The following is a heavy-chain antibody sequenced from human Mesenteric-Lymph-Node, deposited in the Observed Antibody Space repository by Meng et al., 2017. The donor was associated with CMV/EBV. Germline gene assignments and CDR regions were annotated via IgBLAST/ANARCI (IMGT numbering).Heavy chain of an antibody. Sequence: GESLKISCAASGFTLSSYLMHWVRQTPGKGLEWVALISYDGGNKIYADSVKGRFTISRDNAKNSLYLLMNSLRAEDTAVYYCARDQQAGYDSSGYSNYFDYWGQGTLVTVSS. CDR2: ISYDGGNK. D-gene: IGHD3-22*01. V-gene: IGHV3-30-3*01. CDR3: ARDQQAGYDSSGYSNYFDY. J-gene: IGHJ4*02. CDR1: GFTLSSYL.